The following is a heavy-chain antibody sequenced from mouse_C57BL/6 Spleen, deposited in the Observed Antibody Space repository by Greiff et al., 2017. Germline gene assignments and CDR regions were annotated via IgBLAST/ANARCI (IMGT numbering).Heavy chain of an antibody. Sequence: EVMLVESGGGLVQPGGSLKLSCAASGFTFSDYGMAWVRQAPRQGPEWVAFISNLAYSIYYADTVTGRFPFSRENVKNTLYLEMSSMRSEDTAMYYCARLKVYDGYYDYAMDYWGQGTSVTVSS. CDR1: GFTFSDYG. CDR3: ARLKVYDGYYDYAMDY. CDR2: ISNLAYSI. J-gene: IGHJ4*01. V-gene: IGHV5-15*01. D-gene: IGHD2-3*01.